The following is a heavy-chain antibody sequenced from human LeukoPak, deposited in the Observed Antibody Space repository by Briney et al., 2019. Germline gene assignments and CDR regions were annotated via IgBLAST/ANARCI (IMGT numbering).Heavy chain of an antibody. Sequence: GGSLRLSCAVSGFTFSSYAVHWVRRAPGKGLEWVAVISYDGSNKYYADSVKGRFTISRDNSKNTLYLQMNSLRAEDTAVYYCARALGYCSSTSCYYFDNWGQGTLVTVSS. CDR1: GFTFSSYA. CDR2: ISYDGSNK. J-gene: IGHJ4*02. CDR3: ARALGYCSSTSCYYFDN. D-gene: IGHD2-2*01. V-gene: IGHV3-30-3*01.